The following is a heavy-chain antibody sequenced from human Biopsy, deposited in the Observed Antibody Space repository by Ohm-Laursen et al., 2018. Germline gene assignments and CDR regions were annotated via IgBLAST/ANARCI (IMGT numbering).Heavy chain of an antibody. CDR3: ARDPLNGHKHFDY. V-gene: IGHV1-2*02. Sequence: EASVKVSCKASSYTFTDYNIHWMRQAPGQGLEWLGYINRKTGATNYAQKFQGTVTMTRDTSISTAYLALGSLRSADTAIYYCARDPLNGHKHFDYWGQGSLVTVSS. J-gene: IGHJ4*02. D-gene: IGHD2-8*01. CDR1: SYTFTDYN. CDR2: INRKTGAT.